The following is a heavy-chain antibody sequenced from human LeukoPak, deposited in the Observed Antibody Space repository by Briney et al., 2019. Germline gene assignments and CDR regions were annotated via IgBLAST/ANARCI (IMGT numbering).Heavy chain of an antibody. D-gene: IGHD5/OR15-5a*01. CDR2: INPSGGST. Sequence: ASVKVSCKASGYTFTSYYMHWVRQAPGQGLEWMGIINPSGGSTSYAQKFQGRVTMTRDMSTSTVYMELSSLRSEDTAVYYCASCLQVAALDYWGQGTLVTVSS. J-gene: IGHJ4*02. CDR3: ASCLQVAALDY. CDR1: GYTFTSYY. V-gene: IGHV1-46*01.